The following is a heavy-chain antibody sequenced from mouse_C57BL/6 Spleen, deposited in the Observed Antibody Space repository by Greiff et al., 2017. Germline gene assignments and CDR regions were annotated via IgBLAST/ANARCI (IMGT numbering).Heavy chain of an antibody. D-gene: IGHD2-4*01. J-gene: IGHJ1*03. Sequence: EVQLQQSGAELVRPGASVKLSCTASGFNIKDDYMHWVKQRPEQGLEWIGWIDPENGDTEYASKFQGKATITADTSSNTAYLQLSSLTSEDTAVYYCTRGGLRRRDWYFDVWGTGTTVTVSS. V-gene: IGHV14-4*01. CDR1: GFNIKDDY. CDR3: TRGGLRRRDWYFDV. CDR2: IDPENGDT.